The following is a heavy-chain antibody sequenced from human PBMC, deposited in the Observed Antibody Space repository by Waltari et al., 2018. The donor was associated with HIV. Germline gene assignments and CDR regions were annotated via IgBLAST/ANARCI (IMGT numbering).Heavy chain of an antibody. V-gene: IGHV4-34*01. CDR1: GGSFSGYY. CDR2: INHSGST. CDR3: ASCMNTEGYFDL. Sequence: QVQLQQWGAGLLKPSETLSLTCAVYGGSFSGYYWSWIRQPPGKGLEWIGEINHSGSTNDNPSLKSRVTISVDTSKNQFSLKLSSVTAADTAVYYCASCMNTEGYFDLWGRGTLVTVSS. J-gene: IGHJ2*01. D-gene: IGHD2-8*01.